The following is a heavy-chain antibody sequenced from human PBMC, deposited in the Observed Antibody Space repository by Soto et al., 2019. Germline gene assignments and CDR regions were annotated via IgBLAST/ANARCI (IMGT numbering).Heavy chain of an antibody. CDR1: GFAVRHNY. J-gene: IGHJ6*04. Sequence: EVQLVESGGGLVQPGGSLRLSCTASGFAVRHNYMTWVRQAPGKGLEWVSLIYSGGDTAYADSVKGRFTISRHTSLTTLYLQMNSLRAEDSAVYYWARKTDAIPSGGDVWGKGTAVTVSS. D-gene: IGHD2-21*01. CDR2: IYSGGDT. CDR3: ARKTDAIPSGGDV. V-gene: IGHV3-53*04.